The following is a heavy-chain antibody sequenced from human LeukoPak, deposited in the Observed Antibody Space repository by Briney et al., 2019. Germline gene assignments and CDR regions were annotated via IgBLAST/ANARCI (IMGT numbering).Heavy chain of an antibody. V-gene: IGHV3-9*01. CDR2: ISWNSGSI. CDR1: GFTFDDYA. Sequence: PGGSLRLSCAASGFTFDDYAMHWVRQAPGKGLEWVSGISWNSGSIGYADSVKGRFTISRDNAKNSLYLQMNSLRAEDTALYYCAAHQSKGWSDLLDYWGQGTLVTVSS. J-gene: IGHJ4*02. CDR3: AAHQSKGWSDLLDY. D-gene: IGHD3-3*01.